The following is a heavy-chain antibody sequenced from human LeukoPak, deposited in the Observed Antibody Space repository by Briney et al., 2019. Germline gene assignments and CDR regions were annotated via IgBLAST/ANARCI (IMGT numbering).Heavy chain of an antibody. J-gene: IGHJ4*02. CDR2: IYSGGST. V-gene: IGHV3-53*01. CDR1: GFTVSSNY. Sequence: PGGSLRLSCAACGFTVSSNYMSWVRQAPGKGLEWVSVIYSGGSTYYADSVKGRFTISRDNSKNTLYLQMNSLRAEDTAVYYCARGSGSYPSHYFDYWGQGTLVTVSS. D-gene: IGHD1-14*01. CDR3: ARGSGSYPSHYFDY.